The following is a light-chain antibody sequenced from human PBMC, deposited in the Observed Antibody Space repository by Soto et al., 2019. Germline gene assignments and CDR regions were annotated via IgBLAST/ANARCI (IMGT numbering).Light chain of an antibody. CDR3: QQASSFPLA. Sequence: DIQMTQSPSSLSASIVDMVTITCRASQSIRSYLNWYQQKPGKAPKLLIYAASSLQHGVPPRFSGSGSGTDFTLTISSLQPEDFASYYCQQASSFPLAVGGGTKV. CDR2: AAS. V-gene: IGKV1-39*01. CDR1: QSIRSY. J-gene: IGKJ4*01.